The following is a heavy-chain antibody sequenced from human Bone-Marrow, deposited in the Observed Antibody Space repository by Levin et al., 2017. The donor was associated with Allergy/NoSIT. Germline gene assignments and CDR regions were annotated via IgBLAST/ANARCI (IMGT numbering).Heavy chain of an antibody. CDR3: AKDGTSGYCSGGSCPNNWFDP. Sequence: PGGSLRLSCAASGFTFSSHAMSWVRQAPGKGLEWVSAISASGGSTYSADSVKGRFTISRDNSKNTLYLQMSSLRAEDTAVYYCAKDGTSGYCSGGSCPNNWFDPWGQGTLVTVSS. CDR1: GFTFSSHA. J-gene: IGHJ5*02. D-gene: IGHD2-15*01. V-gene: IGHV3-23*01. CDR2: ISASGGST.